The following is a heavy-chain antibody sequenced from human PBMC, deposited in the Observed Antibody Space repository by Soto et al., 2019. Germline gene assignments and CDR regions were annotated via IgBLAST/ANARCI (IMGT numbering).Heavy chain of an antibody. D-gene: IGHD6-19*01. Sequence: ASVKVPCKASGYTFTSYHITWVRQAPGQGLEWMGWISAYNGNTNYAQNFQGRVSMTTDSSTTTAYMELRNLRSDDTAVYYCARRTSSAWYLCDYWGLGTLVTVSS. J-gene: IGHJ4*02. CDR1: GYTFTSYH. CDR2: ISAYNGNT. V-gene: IGHV1-18*01. CDR3: ARRTSSAWYLCDY.